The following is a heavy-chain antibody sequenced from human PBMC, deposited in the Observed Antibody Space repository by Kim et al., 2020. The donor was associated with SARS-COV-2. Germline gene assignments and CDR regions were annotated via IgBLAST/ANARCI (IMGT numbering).Heavy chain of an antibody. J-gene: IGHJ6*02. Sequence: WYNDYAVSVKSRITIHPDTSKNQFSLQLNSVTPEDTAVYYCARLREGMDVWGQGTTVTVSS. CDR2: WYN. V-gene: IGHV6-1*01. CDR3: ARLREGMDV.